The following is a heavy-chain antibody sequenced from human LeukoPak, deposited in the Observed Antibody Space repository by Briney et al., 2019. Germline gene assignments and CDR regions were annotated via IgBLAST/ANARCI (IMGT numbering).Heavy chain of an antibody. CDR2: FDPEDGET. V-gene: IGHV1-24*01. J-gene: IGHJ4*02. CDR1: GYTLTELS. D-gene: IGHD3-22*01. CDR3: ATAYYYDSSGYWKGDRFDY. Sequence: ASVKVSCKVSGYTLTELSMHWVRQAPGKGLEWMGGFDPEDGETIYAQKFQGRATMTEDTSTDTAYMELSSLRSEDTAVYYCATAYYYDSSGYWKGDRFDYWGQGTLVTVSS.